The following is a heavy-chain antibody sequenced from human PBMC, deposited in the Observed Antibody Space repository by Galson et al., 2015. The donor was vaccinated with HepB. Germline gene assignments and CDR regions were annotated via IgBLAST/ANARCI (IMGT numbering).Heavy chain of an antibody. V-gene: IGHV1-3*01. CDR2: INAGNGNT. CDR3: ARGIAAAGPDY. D-gene: IGHD6-13*01. Sequence: SVKVSCKASGYTFTSYAMHWVRQAPGQRLEWMGWINAGNGNTKYSQKLQGRVTITRDTSASTAYMELSSLRSEDTAVYYCARGIAAAGPDYWGQGTLVTVSS. J-gene: IGHJ4*02. CDR1: GYTFTSYA.